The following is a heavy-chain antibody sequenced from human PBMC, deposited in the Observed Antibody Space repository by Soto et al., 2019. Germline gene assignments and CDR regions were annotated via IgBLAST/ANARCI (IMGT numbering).Heavy chain of an antibody. J-gene: IGHJ4*02. D-gene: IGHD6-13*01. Sequence: SETLSLTCTVSGASITGTSYWSWIRQPAGKGLEWIGRFSLSGTTNYNPSLRSRVTMSADVSKNQFSLRLTSVTAADTALYYCARGMAPPGAPAWYYFDSWGQGTLVTVPS. CDR3: ARGMAPPGAPAWYYFDS. CDR1: GASITGTSY. CDR2: FSLSGTT. V-gene: IGHV4-4*07.